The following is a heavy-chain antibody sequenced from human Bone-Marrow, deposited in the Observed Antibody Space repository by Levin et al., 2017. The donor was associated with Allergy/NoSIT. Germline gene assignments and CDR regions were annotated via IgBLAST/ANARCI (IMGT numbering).Heavy chain of an antibody. CDR2: ISGSGGDT. CDR1: GFTFSSYATYA. CDR3: ANAQSGNYFDSDGYYN. Sequence: GGSLRLSCAASGFTFSSYATYAMSWVRQAPGKGLEWVSAISGSGGDTYYADSVKGRFTISRDNSKNKVYLQMNSLRAEDTAVYYCANAQSGNYFDSDGYYNWGQGRLVTVSS. D-gene: IGHD3-22*01. V-gene: IGHV3-23*01. J-gene: IGHJ4*02.